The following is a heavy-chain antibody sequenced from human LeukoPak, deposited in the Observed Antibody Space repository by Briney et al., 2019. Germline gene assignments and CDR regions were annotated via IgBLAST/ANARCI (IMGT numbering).Heavy chain of an antibody. J-gene: IGHJ4*02. D-gene: IGHD4-17*01. CDR3: ARDNGDCYFDY. CDR1: GGSISSYY. V-gene: IGHV4-59*01. CDR2: IYYSGST. Sequence: PSETLSLTCTVSGGSISSYYWSWIRQPPGKGLEWIGYIYYSGSTNYNPSLKSRVTISVDTSKNQFSLKLSSVTAADTAVYYCARDNGDCYFDYWGQGTLVTVSS.